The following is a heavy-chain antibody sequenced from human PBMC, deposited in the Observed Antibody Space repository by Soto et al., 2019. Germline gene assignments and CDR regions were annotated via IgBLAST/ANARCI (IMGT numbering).Heavy chain of an antibody. J-gene: IGHJ4*02. CDR3: ARSGYSFAWGY. CDR2: INSDGST. CDR1: GFLVNSAY. V-gene: IGHV3-53*01. Sequence: EVQRVESGGGLIPPGGSLRLSCAASGFLVNSAYMTWVRQAPGKGLEWLSMINSDGSTLYAESVKGRLTISRDNSKNTLDLQMNSLRAEDTAMYYCARSGYSFAWGYWGQGTLVIVTS. D-gene: IGHD5-18*01.